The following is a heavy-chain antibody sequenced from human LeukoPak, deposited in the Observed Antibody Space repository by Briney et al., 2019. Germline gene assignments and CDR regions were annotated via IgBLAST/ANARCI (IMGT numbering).Heavy chain of an antibody. CDR1: GFTFSDYY. D-gene: IGHD3-16*01. J-gene: IGHJ6*02. Sequence: GGSLRLSCAASGFTFSDYYMSWIRQAPGKGLEWVSYISSSGDTIYYADSVKGRFTISRDNARNSLYLQMSSLRAEDTAVYYCATYTHWVAGDVWGQGTTVTVSS. CDR2: ISSSGDTI. V-gene: IGHV3-11*04. CDR3: ATYTHWVAGDV.